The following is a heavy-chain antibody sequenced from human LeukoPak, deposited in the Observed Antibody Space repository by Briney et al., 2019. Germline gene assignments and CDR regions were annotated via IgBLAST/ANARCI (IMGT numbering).Heavy chain of an antibody. J-gene: IGHJ4*01. V-gene: IGHV3-23*01. CDR2: LSGSGITT. CDR1: GFTFSNSA. D-gene: IGHD6-19*01. Sequence: PGGSLRLSCSASGFTFSNSAMSWVRQAPGKGMEGGSTLSGSGITTYYADSVKGRFTIYRDNSKQTLYLQMNSLRADDTAVYYCAKAIYSSGWSYFDYWGHGTLVTVSS. CDR3: AKAIYSSGWSYFDY.